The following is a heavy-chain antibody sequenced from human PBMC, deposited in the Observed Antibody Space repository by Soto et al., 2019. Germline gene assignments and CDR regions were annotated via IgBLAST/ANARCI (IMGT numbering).Heavy chain of an antibody. J-gene: IGHJ4*02. Sequence: GGSLRLSCAASGFTFSSYGMHWVRQAPGKGLEWVAVISYDGSNKYYADSVKGRFTISRDNSKNTLYLQMNSLRAEDTAVYYCAKDLNGWGQGTLVTVSS. CDR2: ISYDGSNK. CDR3: AKDLNG. D-gene: IGHD2-8*01. V-gene: IGHV3-30*18. CDR1: GFTFSSYG.